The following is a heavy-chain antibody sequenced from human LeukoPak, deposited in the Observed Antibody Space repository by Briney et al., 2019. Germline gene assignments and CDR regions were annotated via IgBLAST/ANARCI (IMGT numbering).Heavy chain of an antibody. D-gene: IGHD5-18*01. CDR1: GGSFSGYY. J-gene: IGHJ5*02. Sequence: SETLSLTCAVYGGSFSGYYWSWIRQPPGKGLEWIGEINHSGSTNYNPSLKSRVTISVDTSKNQFSLKLSSVTAADTAVYYCASERGYSYGYLPFDPWGQGTLVTVSS. CDR3: ASERGYSYGYLPFDP. CDR2: INHSGST. V-gene: IGHV4-34*01.